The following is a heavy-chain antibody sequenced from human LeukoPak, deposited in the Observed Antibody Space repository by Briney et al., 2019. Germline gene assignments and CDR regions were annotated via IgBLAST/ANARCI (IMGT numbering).Heavy chain of an antibody. J-gene: IGHJ1*01. V-gene: IGHV4-4*02. CDR2: ISQSART. Sequence: SGTLSLTCAVTGGSISNNWWTWVRQPPGKGLEWIREISQSARTNYNPSLKSRVTMSVDKSRNQFSLRMSSVTAADTAVYYCAGVRLGSSGFSEYFEHWGQGTLVTVSS. CDR3: AGVRLGSSGFSEYFEH. D-gene: IGHD3-22*01. CDR1: GGSISNNW.